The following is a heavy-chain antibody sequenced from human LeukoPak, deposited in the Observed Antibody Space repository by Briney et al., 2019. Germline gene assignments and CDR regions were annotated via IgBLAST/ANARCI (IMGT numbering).Heavy chain of an antibody. CDR2: FDPEDGET. V-gene: IGHV1-24*01. Sequence: ASVKVSCKASGYTFTGYYMHWVRQAPGKGLEWMGGFDPEDGETIYAQKFQGRVTMTEDTSTDTAYMELSSLRSEDTAVYYCAARPITIFGVVGRYFDYWGQGTLVTVSS. CDR3: AARPITIFGVVGRYFDY. J-gene: IGHJ4*02. D-gene: IGHD3-3*01. CDR1: GYTFTGYY.